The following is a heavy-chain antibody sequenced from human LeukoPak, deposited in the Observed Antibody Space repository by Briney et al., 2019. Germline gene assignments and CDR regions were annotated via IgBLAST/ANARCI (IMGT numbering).Heavy chain of an antibody. J-gene: IGHJ6*03. CDR3: ARDPDLTRYYYYYMDV. V-gene: IGHV1-18*01. Sequence: ASVKVSCKASGYTFTSYGISWVRQAPGQGLEWMGWISAYNGNTNYAQKLQGRVTMTTDTSTSTAYMELRSLRSDDTAVYYCARDPDLTRYYYYYMDVWGKGTTVIVSS. D-gene: IGHD3-9*01. CDR1: GYTFTSYG. CDR2: ISAYNGNT.